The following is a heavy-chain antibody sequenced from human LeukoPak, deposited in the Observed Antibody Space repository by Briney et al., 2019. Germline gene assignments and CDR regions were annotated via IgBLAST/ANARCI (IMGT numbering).Heavy chain of an antibody. V-gene: IGHV3-49*04. Sequence: PGRSLTLSLTASGFTFGYCAISWVRQAPGKGLEWVGFISKKGFGGTTEYAASVKGRFTISRDDSKSIAYLQMNSLKTEDTAVYYCTRANCVNGVCYHFDYWGQGTLVTVSS. J-gene: IGHJ4*02. CDR3: TRANCVNGVCYHFDY. CDR2: ISKKGFGGTT. D-gene: IGHD2-8*01. CDR1: GFTFGYCA.